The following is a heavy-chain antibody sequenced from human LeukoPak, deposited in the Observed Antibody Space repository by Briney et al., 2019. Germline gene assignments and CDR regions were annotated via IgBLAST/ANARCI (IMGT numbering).Heavy chain of an antibody. Sequence: PSETLSLTCTVSGVSLSNSYWSWIRQPPGKGLERIGYIYYSGSTNYNPSLKSRVIMSVDTYKNQVSLKLSSVTAADTAVYSCAKGNSWYPYWGQGTLVTVSS. CDR3: AKGNSWYPY. D-gene: IGHD6-13*01. V-gene: IGHV4-59*01. J-gene: IGHJ4*02. CDR1: GVSLSNSY. CDR2: IYYSGST.